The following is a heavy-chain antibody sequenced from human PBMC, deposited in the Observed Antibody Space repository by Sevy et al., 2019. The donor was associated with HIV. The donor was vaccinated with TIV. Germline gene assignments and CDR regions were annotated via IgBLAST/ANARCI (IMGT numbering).Heavy chain of an antibody. Sequence: GGSLRLSCAVSGFSFDSYGMTWVRQAPGKGLEWVSAICGSGTRTYYADSVKGRFIISRDNSKNTLDLQMNSLRAEDTGIYCCAKGGGGHYDPDEIAYYFYYYNMDVWGKGTTVTVSS. J-gene: IGHJ6*03. D-gene: IGHD3-22*01. CDR2: ICGSGTRT. CDR3: AKGGGGHYDPDEIAYYFYYYNMDV. CDR1: GFSFDSYG. V-gene: IGHV3-23*01.